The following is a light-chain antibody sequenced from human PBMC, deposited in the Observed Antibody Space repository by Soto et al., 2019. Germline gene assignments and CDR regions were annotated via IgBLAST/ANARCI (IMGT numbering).Light chain of an antibody. CDR3: QQNYRSRT. V-gene: IGKV1-39*01. CDR1: QSINTN. CDR2: VAD. Sequence: DIQMTQSPSSLSASVGERVTISCRASQSINTNLSWYQHKPGRAPKLLIYVADRLHSGVPPRFSGSGSEADSTLTISSLPPEYVATYYYQQNYRSRTFGQGTKVEIK. J-gene: IGKJ1*01.